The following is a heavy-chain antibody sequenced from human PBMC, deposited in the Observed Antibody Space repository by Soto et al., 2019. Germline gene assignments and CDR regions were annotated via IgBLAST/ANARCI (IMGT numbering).Heavy chain of an antibody. V-gene: IGHV2-5*02. CDR3: AHIVVAGLGYYFDY. D-gene: IGHD6-19*01. Sequence: QITLKESGPPLVKPTQTLTLTCTFSGFSLSSTRMAVGWIRQPPGKALEWLALIYWDDTKRYSPFLKSRLTITKDTSKNQVVLTMSNMDPVDTARYYCAHIVVAGLGYYFDYWGQGTLVTVSS. J-gene: IGHJ4*02. CDR1: GFSLSSTRMA. CDR2: IYWDDTK.